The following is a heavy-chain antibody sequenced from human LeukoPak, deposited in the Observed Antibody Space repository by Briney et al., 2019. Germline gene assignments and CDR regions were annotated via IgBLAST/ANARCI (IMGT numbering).Heavy chain of an antibody. V-gene: IGHV4-39*01. CDR2: IYHSGST. Sequence: SETLSLTCTVSGGSMSSSTYYWGWIRQPPGKGLEWIGSIYHSGSTYYNPSLKSRVTISVDTSKNQFSLKLSSVTAADTAVYCYARHLGIQLWFLDYCGQGTLVTVSS. D-gene: IGHD5-18*01. CDR3: ARHLGIQLWFLDY. J-gene: IGHJ4*02. CDR1: GGSMSSSTYY.